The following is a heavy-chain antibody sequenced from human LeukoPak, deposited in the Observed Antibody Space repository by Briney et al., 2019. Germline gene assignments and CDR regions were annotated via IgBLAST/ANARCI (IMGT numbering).Heavy chain of an antibody. Sequence: SETLSLTCTVSGGSISSSSYYWGWIHQPPGKGLGWIGSIYYSGSTYYNPSLKSRVTISVDTSKNQFSLKLSSVTAADTAVYYCASDRSYCSSTSCYAYGMDVWGQGTTFTVSS. D-gene: IGHD2-2*01. CDR2: IYYSGST. V-gene: IGHV4-39*07. CDR1: GGSISSSSYY. CDR3: ASDRSYCSSTSCYAYGMDV. J-gene: IGHJ6*02.